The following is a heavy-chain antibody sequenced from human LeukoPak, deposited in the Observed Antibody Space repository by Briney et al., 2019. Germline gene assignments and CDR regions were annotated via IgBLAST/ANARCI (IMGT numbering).Heavy chain of an antibody. CDR2: IYTSGST. CDR3: ARDWYYYDSSGYSNAFDI. Sequence: PSETLSLTSTVSGGSISSYYWSWIRQPAGKGLEWIGRIYTSGSTNYNPSLKSRVTMSVDTSKNQFSLKLSSVTAADTAVYYCARDWYYYDSSGYSNAFDIWGQGTMVTVSS. J-gene: IGHJ3*02. V-gene: IGHV4-4*07. D-gene: IGHD3-22*01. CDR1: GGSISSYY.